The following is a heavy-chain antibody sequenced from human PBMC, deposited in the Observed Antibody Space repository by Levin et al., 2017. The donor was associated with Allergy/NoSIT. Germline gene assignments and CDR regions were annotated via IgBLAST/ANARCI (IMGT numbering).Heavy chain of an antibody. CDR1: GYTFTNYV. D-gene: IGHD3-3*01. V-gene: IGHV1-3*01. Sequence: AASVKVSCKASGYTFTNYVIHWVRQAPGQRLEWMGCINAGNGNTKYSQKFQGRVTITRDTSASTAYMVLSSLRFEDTAVYYCAREDYDCWSGRMGGWFDPRGQGTLVTVSS. CDR3: AREDYDCWSGRMGGWFDP. CDR2: INAGNGNT. J-gene: IGHJ5*02.